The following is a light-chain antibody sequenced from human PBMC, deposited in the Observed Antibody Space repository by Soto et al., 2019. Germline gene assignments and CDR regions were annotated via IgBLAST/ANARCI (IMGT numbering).Light chain of an antibody. J-gene: IGKJ1*01. V-gene: IGKV3-15*01. CDR3: QQYHNWPWT. CDR2: GAS. CDR1: HSVTTN. Sequence: EIVMTQSPATLSVSPGERATLSCSASHSVTTNLAWYQQKPGQVPRLLIYGASTRATGVPARFSASGSGTEFTLTISSLQSEDFAVYFCQQYHNWPWTFGQGTKVEIK.